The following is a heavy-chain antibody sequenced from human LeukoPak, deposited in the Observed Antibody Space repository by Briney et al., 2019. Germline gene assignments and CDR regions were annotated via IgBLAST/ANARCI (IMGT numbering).Heavy chain of an antibody. J-gene: IGHJ4*02. CDR3: ARGPRYGSGNYYNNY. CDR2: INPNSGGT. CDR1: GFTFTGYY. Sequence: ASVKVSCKASGFTFTGYYIYWVRQAPGQGLEWMGWINPNSGGTNYALKFQGRVTMTRDTSISTAYMELSRLRSDDTAVYYRARGPRYGSGNYYNNYWGQGTLVTVSS. D-gene: IGHD3-10*01. V-gene: IGHV1-2*02.